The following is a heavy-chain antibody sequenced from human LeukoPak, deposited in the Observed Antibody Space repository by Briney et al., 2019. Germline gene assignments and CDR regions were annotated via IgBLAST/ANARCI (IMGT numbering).Heavy chain of an antibody. CDR2: VDPEDGET. J-gene: IGHJ4*02. D-gene: IGHD3-10*01. Sequence: ASVKVSCKASGYTFTDYYMHWVQQAPGKGLEWMGRVDPEDGETIYAEKFQGRVTITADTSTDTAYMELSSLRSEDTAVYYCATDRWDNPPSPYYYGSGSYPKLDYWGRGTLVTVSS. V-gene: IGHV1-69-2*01. CDR1: GYTFTDYY. CDR3: ATDRWDNPPSPYYYGSGSYPKLDY.